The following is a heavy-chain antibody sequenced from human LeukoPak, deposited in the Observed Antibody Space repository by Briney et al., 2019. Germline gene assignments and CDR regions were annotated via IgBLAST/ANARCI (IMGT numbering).Heavy chain of an antibody. V-gene: IGHV3-30*18. D-gene: IGHD3-22*01. CDR2: ISYGGSNT. J-gene: IGHJ4*02. CDR1: GFSFSTYG. Sequence: QAGGSLRLSCAASGFSFSTYGMNWVRQGPGKGLEWVATISYGGSNTYYGDSVKGRFTISRDNSKNTLHLQMNSLRVEDTAVYYCAKDRDPNYYDSSGYLDYWGQGTLVTVSS. CDR3: AKDRDPNYYDSSGYLDY.